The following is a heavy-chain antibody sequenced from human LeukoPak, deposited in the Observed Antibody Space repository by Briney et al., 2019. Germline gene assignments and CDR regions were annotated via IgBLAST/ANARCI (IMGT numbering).Heavy chain of an antibody. J-gene: IGHJ5*02. CDR1: GFTFSSYG. Sequence: GRSLRLSCAASGFTFSSYGMHWVRQAPGKGLEWVAVISYDGSNKYYADSVKGRFTISRDNSKNTLYLQMNSLRAEDTAVYYCAKDKGGSSWYCWFDPWGQGTLVTVSS. CDR3: AKDKGGSSWYCWFDP. D-gene: IGHD6-13*01. CDR2: ISYDGSNK. V-gene: IGHV3-30*18.